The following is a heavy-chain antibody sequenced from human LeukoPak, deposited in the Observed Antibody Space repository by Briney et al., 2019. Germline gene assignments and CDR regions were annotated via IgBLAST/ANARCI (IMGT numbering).Heavy chain of an antibody. CDR2: INPGGGST. D-gene: IGHD3-22*01. J-gene: IGHJ3*02. CDR3: ARVGSDYDSSGYTAFDI. Sequence: GASVKVSCKASGYRLTSHYIHWLRQAPGQGLEWMGIINPGGGSTDYAQKFQGRVTMTRDTSTSTVYMELSSLRSEDTAVYYCARVGSDYDSSGYTAFDIWGQGTMVTVSS. CDR1: GYRLTSHY. V-gene: IGHV1-46*01.